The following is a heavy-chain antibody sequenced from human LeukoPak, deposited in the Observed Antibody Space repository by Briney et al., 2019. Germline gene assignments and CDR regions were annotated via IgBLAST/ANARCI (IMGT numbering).Heavy chain of an antibody. CDR1: GGSISGYY. Sequence: PSDTLSLTCTVSGGSISGYYWSWIRQPPEKGLEWIAYIHYTGSTNYNPSLRSRVTISVDTSKNQFSLKLNSVTAADTAVYYCARHGLTSYDYWGQGTLVTVSS. CDR2: IHYTGST. D-gene: IGHD2/OR15-2a*01. CDR3: ARHGLTSYDY. V-gene: IGHV4-59*08. J-gene: IGHJ4*02.